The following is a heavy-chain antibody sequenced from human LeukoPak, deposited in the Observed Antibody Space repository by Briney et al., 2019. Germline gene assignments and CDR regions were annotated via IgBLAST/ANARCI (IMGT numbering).Heavy chain of an antibody. CDR3: ARVRVRGVLDY. V-gene: IGHV4-30-2*06. Sequence: PSQTLSLTCAVSGGSISSGGYSWSWIRQSPGKGLEWIGYIYHSGSTYYNPSLKSRVTISVDRSKNQFSLKLSSVTAADTAVYYCARVRVRGVLDYWGQGTLVTVSS. J-gene: IGHJ4*02. CDR2: IYHSGST. CDR1: GGSISSGGYS. D-gene: IGHD3-10*01.